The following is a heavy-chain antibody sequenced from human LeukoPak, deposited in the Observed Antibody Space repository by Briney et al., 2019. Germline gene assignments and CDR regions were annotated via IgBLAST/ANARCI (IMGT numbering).Heavy chain of an antibody. CDR3: AREGSSSGDY. Sequence: SETLSLTCAVSGVAISRGGYAWNWIRQPPGKGLEWIAYIYHSGTTYYNPSLKSRATISVDTSKNQFSLKLSSVTAADTAVYYCAREGSSSGDYWGQGTLVTVSS. V-gene: IGHV4-30-4*07. CDR1: GVAISRGGYA. D-gene: IGHD6-6*01. J-gene: IGHJ4*02. CDR2: IYHSGTT.